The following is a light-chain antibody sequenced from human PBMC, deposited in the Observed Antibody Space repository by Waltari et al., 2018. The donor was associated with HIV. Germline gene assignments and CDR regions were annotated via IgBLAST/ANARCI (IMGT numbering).Light chain of an antibody. CDR2: SNN. CDR3: AAWDDSLNGYV. V-gene: IGLV1-44*01. CDR1: SSHLGRNN. J-gene: IGLJ1*01. Sequence: LTEPLSASGTPGLRVTTSSSVRSSHLGRNNVPWYQQSPGPAPKPLIYSNNPRPSGVPDRFSGSKSGTSASLAISGLQSEDEADYYCAAWDDSLNGYVFGTGTKVTVL.